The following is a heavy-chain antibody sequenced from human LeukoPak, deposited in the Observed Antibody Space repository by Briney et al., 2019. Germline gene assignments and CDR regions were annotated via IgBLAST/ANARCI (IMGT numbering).Heavy chain of an antibody. CDR1: GGSISSSNYF. CDR3: ARRHSTGWYER. Sequence: SETLSLTCTVSGGSISSSNYFWGWIRQPPGKWLEWIGSISYSGRTYYHSSLESRVTISVDTSKNHFSLKVISVTAADTALYYCARRHSTGWYERWGQGTLVTVSS. J-gene: IGHJ5*02. CDR2: ISYSGRT. D-gene: IGHD1-1*01. V-gene: IGHV4-39*01.